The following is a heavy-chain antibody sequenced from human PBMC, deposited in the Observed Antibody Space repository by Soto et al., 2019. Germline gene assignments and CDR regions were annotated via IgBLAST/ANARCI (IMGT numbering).Heavy chain of an antibody. CDR3: ARDEGAFSGSYYN. V-gene: IGHV1-2*02. D-gene: IGHD3-10*01. J-gene: IGHJ4*02. CDR2: INPNSGGT. CDR1: GYTFTGYY. Sequence: ASVKVSCKASGYTFTGYYMHWVRQAPGQGLEWMGWINPNSGGTNYAQKFQGRVTMTGDTSISTAYMELSRLRSDDTAVYYCARDEGAFSGSYYNWGQGTLVTVSS.